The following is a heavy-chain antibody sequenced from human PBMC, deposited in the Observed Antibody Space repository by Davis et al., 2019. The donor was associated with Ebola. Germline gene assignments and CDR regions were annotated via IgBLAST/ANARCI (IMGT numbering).Heavy chain of an antibody. CDR1: GGTFSSYA. CDR3: ARGYYDILTGMSNYYYYGMDV. CDR2: IIPIFGTA. D-gene: IGHD3-9*01. Sequence: SVKVSCKASGGTFSSYAISWVRQAPGQGLEWMGGIIPIFGTANYAQKFQGRVTITADESTSTAYMELSSLRSEDTAVYYCARGYYDILTGMSNYYYYGMDVWGQGTTVTVSS. V-gene: IGHV1-69*13. J-gene: IGHJ6*02.